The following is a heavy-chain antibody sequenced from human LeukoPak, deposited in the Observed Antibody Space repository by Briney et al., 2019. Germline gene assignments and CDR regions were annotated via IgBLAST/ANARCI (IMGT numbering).Heavy chain of an antibody. CDR2: ISSNGGST. CDR3: ARVGATGYFDY. CDR1: GFNFSSYA. J-gene: IGHJ4*02. D-gene: IGHD1-26*01. Sequence: GGSLRLSCAASGFNFSSYAIHWIRQAPGKGLEYVSAISSNGGSTYYANSVKGRFTISRDNSKNTLYLQMGSLRAEDMAVYYCARVGATGYFDYWGQGTLVTVSS. V-gene: IGHV3-64*01.